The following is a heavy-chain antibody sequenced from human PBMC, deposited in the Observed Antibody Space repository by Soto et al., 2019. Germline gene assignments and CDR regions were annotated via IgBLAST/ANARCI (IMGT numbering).Heavy chain of an antibody. CDR3: ARQSSSSSLNWLDS. Sequence: PSETLSLTCTVSGGSISNHFWNWIRQPPGKGLEWIGYVYYSGSTNYNPSLKSRVTISVDTPKNQFSLRLSSVTAADTAVYYCARQSSSSSLNWLDSWGQGTLVTVSS. J-gene: IGHJ5*01. D-gene: IGHD6-6*01. CDR2: VYYSGST. V-gene: IGHV4-59*08. CDR1: GGSISNHF.